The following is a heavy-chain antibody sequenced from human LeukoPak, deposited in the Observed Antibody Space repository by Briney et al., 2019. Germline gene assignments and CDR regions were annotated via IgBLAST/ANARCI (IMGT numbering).Heavy chain of an antibody. V-gene: IGHV1-2*02. D-gene: IGHD5-12*01. CDR1: GYTFTGYY. CDR2: INPNSGGT. Sequence: ASVTVSCKASGYTFTGYYMHWVRQAPGQGLEWMGWINPNSGGTNYAQKFQGRITMTRDTSISTAYMELSRLKSDDTAVYYCACYDCPSHSDYWGQGTLVTVSS. CDR3: ACYDCPSHSDY. J-gene: IGHJ4*02.